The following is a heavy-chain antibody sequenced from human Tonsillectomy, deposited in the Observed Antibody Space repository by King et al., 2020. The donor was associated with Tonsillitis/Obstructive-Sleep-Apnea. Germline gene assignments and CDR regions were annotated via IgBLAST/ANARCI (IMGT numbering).Heavy chain of an antibody. CDR1: GFTFSSYA. J-gene: IGHJ3*02. Sequence: VQLVESGGGLVQPGGSLRLSCEASGFTFSSYAMSWVRQAPGKGLEWVSAISGSGGSTYYADSVKGRFTISRDNSKNTLYLQMNSLRAEDTAVYYCAKEVVVVPAAAFGDAFDIWGQGTMVTVSS. CDR2: ISGSGGST. V-gene: IGHV3-23*04. CDR3: AKEVVVVPAAAFGDAFDI. D-gene: IGHD2-2*01.